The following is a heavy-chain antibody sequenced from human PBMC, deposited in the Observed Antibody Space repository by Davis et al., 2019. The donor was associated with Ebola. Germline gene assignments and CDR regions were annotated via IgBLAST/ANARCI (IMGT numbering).Heavy chain of an antibody. CDR2: IIPIFGTA. V-gene: IGHV1-69*13. J-gene: IGHJ4*02. Sequence: SVKVSCKASGGTFSSYANSWVRQAPGQGLEWMGGIIPIFGTANYAQKFQGRVTITADESTSTAYMELSSLRSEDTAVYYCARDRYGSGRATFDYWGQGTLVTVSS. CDR3: ARDRYGSGRATFDY. D-gene: IGHD3-10*01. CDR1: GGTFSSYA.